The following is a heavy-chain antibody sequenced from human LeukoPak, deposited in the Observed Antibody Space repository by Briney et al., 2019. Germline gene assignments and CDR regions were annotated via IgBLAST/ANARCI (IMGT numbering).Heavy chain of an antibody. Sequence: GGSLRLSCAGSGLTSSNFGMSWVRQAPGKGPEWVARISGRGDSSNYADSVKGRFTISRDNLKSTVDLQMDSLRADDTALYYCARGRNYGSGNYVFDCWGQGTLVTVSS. CDR1: GLTSSNFG. CDR2: ISGRGDSS. CDR3: ARGRNYGSGNYVFDC. D-gene: IGHD3-16*01. J-gene: IGHJ4*02. V-gene: IGHV3-23*01.